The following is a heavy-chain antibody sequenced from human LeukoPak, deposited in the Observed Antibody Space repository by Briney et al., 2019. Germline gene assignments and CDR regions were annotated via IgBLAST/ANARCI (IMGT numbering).Heavy chain of an antibody. CDR2: IYYSGST. CDR3: ARAPSLSRYFDWLY. J-gene: IGHJ4*02. V-gene: IGHV4-59*01. D-gene: IGHD3-9*01. Sequence: SETLSLTCTVSGGSISSYYWSWIRQPPGKGLEWIGYIYYSGSTNYNPSLKSRVTISVDTSKNRFSLKLCSVTAADTAVYYCARAPSLSRYFDWLYWGQGTLVTVSS. CDR1: GGSISSYY.